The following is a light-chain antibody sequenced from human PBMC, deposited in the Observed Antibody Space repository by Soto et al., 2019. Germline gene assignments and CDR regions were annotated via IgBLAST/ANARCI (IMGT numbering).Light chain of an antibody. CDR3: SSFAGSPVV. J-gene: IGLJ2*01. CDR1: SSDGGEENY. CDR2: EVS. Sequence: QSVLTQPPSASGSPGPSVTITCSGTSSDGGEENYVSWYQQHPGKVPTLILYEVSKRPSGVPDRFSGSRSGNTASLTVSGLQAEDEADYYCSSFAGSPVVFGGGTKLPVL. V-gene: IGLV2-8*01.